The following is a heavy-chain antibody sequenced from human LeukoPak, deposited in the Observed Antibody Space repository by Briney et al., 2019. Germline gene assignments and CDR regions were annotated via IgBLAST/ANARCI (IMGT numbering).Heavy chain of an antibody. CDR2: IYSDNT. CDR1: GFTVSSNS. Sequence: GGSLRLSCTVSGFTVSSNSMSWVRQAPGKGLEWVSFIYSDNTHYSDSVKGRFTISRDNSKNSLYLQMNSLRAEDTAVYYCARVRSPRYFDYWGQGTLVTVSS. J-gene: IGHJ4*02. V-gene: IGHV3-53*01. CDR3: ARVRSPRYFDY.